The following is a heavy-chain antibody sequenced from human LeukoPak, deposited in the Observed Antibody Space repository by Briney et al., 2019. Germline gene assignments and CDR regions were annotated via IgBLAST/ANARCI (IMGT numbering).Heavy chain of an antibody. CDR2: TSYDGSNK. D-gene: IGHD3-3*01. CDR3: AKDQGDRGFWSGYFDY. J-gene: IGHJ4*02. V-gene: IGHV3-30*18. CDR1: GFTFSSYG. Sequence: GGSLRLSCAASGFTFSSYGMHWVRQAPGKGLERVAVTSYDGSNKYYADSVKGRFTISRDNSKNTLYLQMNSLRAEDTAVYYCAKDQGDRGFWSGYFDYWGQGTLVTVSS.